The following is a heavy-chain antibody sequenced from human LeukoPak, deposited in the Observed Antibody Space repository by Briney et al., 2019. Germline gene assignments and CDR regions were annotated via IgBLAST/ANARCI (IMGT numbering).Heavy chain of an antibody. CDR3: ARSPAGKAAALILDY. J-gene: IGHJ4*02. CDR1: GYTFTSYG. D-gene: IGHD6-13*01. Sequence: ASVKVSCKASGYTFTSYGISWVRQAPGQGLEWMGWISAYNGNTNYAQKLQGRVTMTTDTSTSTAYMELRSLRSDDTAVYYCARSPAGKAAALILDYWGQGTLVTVSS. V-gene: IGHV1-18*01. CDR2: ISAYNGNT.